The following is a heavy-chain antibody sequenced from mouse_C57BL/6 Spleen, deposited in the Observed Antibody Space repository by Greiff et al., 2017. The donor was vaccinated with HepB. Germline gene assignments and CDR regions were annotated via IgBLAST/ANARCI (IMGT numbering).Heavy chain of an antibody. CDR1: GYTFTSYW. CDR2: INPSNGGT. D-gene: IGHD1-1*01. V-gene: IGHV1-53*01. CDR3: ARSGVITTVVSYYFDY. Sequence: QVQLKQPGTELVKPGASVKLSCKASGYTFTSYWMHWVKQRPGQGLEWIGNINPSNGGTNYNEKFKSKATLTVDKSSSTAYMQLSSLTSEDSAVYYCARSGVITTVVSYYFDYWGQGTTLTVSS. J-gene: IGHJ2*01.